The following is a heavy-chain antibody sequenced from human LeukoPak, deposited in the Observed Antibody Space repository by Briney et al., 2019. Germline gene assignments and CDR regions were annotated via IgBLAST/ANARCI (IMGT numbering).Heavy chain of an antibody. J-gene: IGHJ4*02. D-gene: IGHD3-10*01. Sequence: SEILSLTCAVYGGSFSGYYWSWIRQPPGKGLEWIGEINHSGSTNYNPSLKSRVTISVDTSKNQFSLKLSSVTAADTAVYYCARKSMVRGVNYWGQGTLVTVSS. CDR2: INHSGST. CDR1: GGSFSGYY. CDR3: ARKSMVRGVNY. V-gene: IGHV4-34*01.